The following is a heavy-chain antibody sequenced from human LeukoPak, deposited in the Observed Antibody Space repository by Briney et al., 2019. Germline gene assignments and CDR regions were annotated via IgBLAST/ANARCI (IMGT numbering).Heavy chain of an antibody. J-gene: IGHJ4*02. D-gene: IGHD3-22*01. Sequence: ASVKVSCKASGYTFTSYGISWVRQAPGQGLEWMGWISAYNGNTNYVQKLQGRVTMTTDTSTSTAYMELRSLRSDDTAVYYCARDEEGYDSSGPWGQGTLVTVSS. CDR2: ISAYNGNT. V-gene: IGHV1-18*01. CDR3: ARDEEGYDSSGP. CDR1: GYTFTSYG.